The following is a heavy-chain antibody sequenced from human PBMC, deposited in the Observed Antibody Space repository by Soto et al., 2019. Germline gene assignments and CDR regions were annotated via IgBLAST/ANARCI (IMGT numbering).Heavy chain of an antibody. V-gene: IGHV1-8*01. CDR2: MRANSGDT. Sequence: QVQLVQPGAEVRKPGASVKVSCKASGDIFTNFDFNWVRQATGQGLEWIGWMRANSGDTGHDQKFQGGVSMTRDTSMSTSYMELSSLSAADTAGYYCARYIYGQGFKAWGQGTLVFVSS. CDR3: ARYIYGQGFKA. D-gene: IGHD3-3*02. CDR1: GDIFTNFD. J-gene: IGHJ5*02.